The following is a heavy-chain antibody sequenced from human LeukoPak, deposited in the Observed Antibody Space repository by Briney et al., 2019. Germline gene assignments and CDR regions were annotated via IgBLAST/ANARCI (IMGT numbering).Heavy chain of an antibody. Sequence: SETLSLTCTVSGGSISSYYWSWIRQPAGKGLEWIGRIYTSGSTNYNPSLKSRVTMSVDTSKNQFSLKLSSVTAADTAVYYCARTNTLYGDYRPYYYYYYMDVWGKGTTVTISS. CDR3: ARTNTLYGDYRPYYYYYYMDV. CDR2: IYTSGST. CDR1: GGSISSYY. J-gene: IGHJ6*03. D-gene: IGHD4-17*01. V-gene: IGHV4-4*07.